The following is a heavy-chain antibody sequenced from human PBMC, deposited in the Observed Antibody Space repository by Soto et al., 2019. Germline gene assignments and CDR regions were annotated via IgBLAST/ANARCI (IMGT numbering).Heavy chain of an antibody. CDR1: GGTFSSYA. Sequence: SVKVSCKASGGTFSSYAISWVRQALGQGLEWMGGIIPIFGTANYAQKFQGRVTITADESTSTAYMELSSLRSEDTAVYYCAREGGSEIETTYDYWGQGTLVTVSS. D-gene: IGHD1-1*01. CDR2: IIPIFGTA. CDR3: AREGGSEIETTYDY. J-gene: IGHJ4*02. V-gene: IGHV1-69*13.